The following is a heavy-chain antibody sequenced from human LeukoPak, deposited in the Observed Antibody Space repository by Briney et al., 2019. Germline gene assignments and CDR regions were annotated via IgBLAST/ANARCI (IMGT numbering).Heavy chain of an antibody. CDR2: IYHSGSS. V-gene: IGHV4-38-2*02. D-gene: IGHD2-2*02. CDR3: GRGLVLYN. Sequence: PSEPLSLTCTVSTYPLCSGYYWGWIRPPPGTGLEWIGSIYHSGSSNYNPSIKSRVTISVDTSKNQFSLKLKSVTAADTAVYHCGRGLVLYNWGQGTLVTVSS. J-gene: IGHJ4*02. CDR1: TYPLCSGYY.